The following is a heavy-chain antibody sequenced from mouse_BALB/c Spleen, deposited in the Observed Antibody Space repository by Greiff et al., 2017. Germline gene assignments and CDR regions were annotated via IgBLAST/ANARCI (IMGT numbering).Heavy chain of an antibody. D-gene: IGHD1-1*01. V-gene: IGHV5-17*02. CDR2: ISSGSSTI. J-gene: IGHJ4*01. Sequence: EVKLMESGGGLVQPGGSRKLSCAASGFTFSSFGMHWVRQAPEKGLEWVAYISSGSSTIYYADTVKGRFTISRDNPKNTLFLQMTSLRSEDTAMYYCAREFITTVVARNAMDYWGQGTSVTVSS. CDR3: AREFITTVVARNAMDY. CDR1: GFTFSSFG.